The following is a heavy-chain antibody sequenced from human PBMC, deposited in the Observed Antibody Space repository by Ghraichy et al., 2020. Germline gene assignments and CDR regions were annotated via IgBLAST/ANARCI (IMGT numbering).Heavy chain of an antibody. CDR3: ASHQSGGTCCYY. J-gene: IGHJ4*02. Sequence: GGSLRLSCAASGFTFSTYPMSWVRQAPGKGLEWVSAIGDSGRSTYYADSVKGRFTISRDNSKNTLYLQMNSLTFEDTAVCYCASHQSGGTCCYYWGQGTLVTVSS. V-gene: IGHV3-23*01. CDR2: IGDSGRST. D-gene: IGHD2-15*01. CDR1: GFTFSTYP.